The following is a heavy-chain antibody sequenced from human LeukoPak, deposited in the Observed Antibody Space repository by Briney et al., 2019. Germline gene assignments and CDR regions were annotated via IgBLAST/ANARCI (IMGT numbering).Heavy chain of an antibody. CDR1: GGSISSYY. V-gene: IGHV4-59*01. CDR2: IYYSGST. Sequence: SETLSLTCTVSGGSISSYYWSWIRQPPGKGLEWIGYIYYSGSTNYNPSLKSRVTISVDTSKNQFSLKLSSVTAADTAVYYCARGPTDYSYYYMDVWGKGTTVTVSS. J-gene: IGHJ6*03. CDR3: ARGPTDYSYYYMDV.